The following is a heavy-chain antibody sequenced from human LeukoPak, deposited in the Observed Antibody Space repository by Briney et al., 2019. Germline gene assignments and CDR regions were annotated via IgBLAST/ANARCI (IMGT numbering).Heavy chain of an antibody. D-gene: IGHD5-12*01. CDR3: ARDDSGYDYVYYYYGMDV. Sequence: ASVEVSCKASGGTFSSYAISWVRQAPGQGLEWMGRIIPILGIANYAQKFQGRVTITADKSTSTAYMELSSLRSEDTAVYYCARDDSGYDYVYYYYGMDVWGQGTTVTVSS. J-gene: IGHJ6*02. V-gene: IGHV1-69*04. CDR1: GGTFSSYA. CDR2: IIPILGIA.